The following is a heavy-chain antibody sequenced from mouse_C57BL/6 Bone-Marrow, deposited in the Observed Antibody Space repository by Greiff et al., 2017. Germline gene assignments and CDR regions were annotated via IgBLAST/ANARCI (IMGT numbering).Heavy chain of an antibody. J-gene: IGHJ4*01. D-gene: IGHD2-4*01. V-gene: IGHV1-4*01. CDR3: ARSGYDYDEEDY. CDR1: GYTFTSYT. Sequence: VKLKQSGAELARPGASVKMSCKASGYTFTSYTMHWVKQRPGQGLEWIGYINPSSGYTKYNQKFKDKATLTADKSSSTAYMQLSSLTSEDSAVYYCARSGYDYDEEDYWGQGTSVTVSS. CDR2: INPSSGYT.